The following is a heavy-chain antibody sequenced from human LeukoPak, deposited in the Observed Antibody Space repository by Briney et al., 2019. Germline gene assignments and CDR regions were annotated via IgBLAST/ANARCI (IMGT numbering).Heavy chain of an antibody. D-gene: IGHD1-7*01. CDR3: ARLITATTTAFDI. CDR2: VYTSGST. J-gene: IGHJ3*02. CDR1: GGSTSGYY. Sequence: PSETLSLTCTVSGGSTSGYYWSWIRQPAGKGLEWIGRVYTSGSTHYNPSLKSRVTMSVDTSKNQFSLKLSSVTAADTAVYYCARLITATTTAFDIWGQGTMVTVSS. V-gene: IGHV4-4*07.